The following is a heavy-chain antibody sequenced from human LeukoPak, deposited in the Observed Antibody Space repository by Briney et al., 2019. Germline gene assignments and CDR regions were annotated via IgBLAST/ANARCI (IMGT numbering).Heavy chain of an antibody. V-gene: IGHV5-51*01. CDR3: ARTQAAADYAFDI. D-gene: IGHD6-13*01. CDR2: IYPGDSDT. CDR1: GYSFTNYW. Sequence: GESRKISCKGSGYSFTNYWIGWVRQMPGKGLEWMGIIYPGDSDTRYSPSFQGQVTISADKSISTAYLQWSSLKASDTAMYYCARTQAAADYAFDIWGQGTMVTVSS. J-gene: IGHJ3*02.